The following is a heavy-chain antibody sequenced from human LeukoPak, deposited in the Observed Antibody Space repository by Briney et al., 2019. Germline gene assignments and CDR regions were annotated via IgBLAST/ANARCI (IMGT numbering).Heavy chain of an antibody. D-gene: IGHD4-17*01. CDR3: ASHGPEGDY. V-gene: IGHV4-34*01. Sequence: PSETLSLTCAVYGGSFSGYYWSWIRQPPGKGLEWIGEINHSGSTNYNPSLKSRVTISVDTSKNQFSLKLSSVTAADTAVYYCASHGPEGDYWGQGTLVTVSS. CDR2: INHSGST. CDR1: GGSFSGYY. J-gene: IGHJ4*02.